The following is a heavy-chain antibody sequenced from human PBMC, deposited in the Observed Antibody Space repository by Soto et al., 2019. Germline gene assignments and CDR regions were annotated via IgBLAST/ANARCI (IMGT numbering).Heavy chain of an antibody. CDR3: AREGCSDGSCYYDY. V-gene: IGHV4-30-2*01. CDR2: IYHSETT. Sequence: SETLSLTCTVSGGSINSGGYSWTWIRQPPGKGLEWIGYIYHSETTSYNPSLKSRVTISVDTSKNQFSLKLTSVTAADTAVYYCAREGCSDGSCYYDYWGQGAPVTVSS. D-gene: IGHD2-15*01. CDR1: GGSINSGGYS. J-gene: IGHJ4*02.